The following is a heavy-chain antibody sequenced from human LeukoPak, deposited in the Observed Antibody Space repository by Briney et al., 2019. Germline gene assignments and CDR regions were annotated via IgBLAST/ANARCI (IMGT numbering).Heavy chain of an antibody. D-gene: IGHD2-2*01. V-gene: IGHV4-34*01. CDR2: INARGDT. CDR3: ARGQVPAARGYNWFDP. Sequence: SETLSLTCAVYGWSFNDYYWNWIRQPPGKGLEWIGEINARGDTNYNPSLKSRVNISVDTSKEQFSLRLTSMIAADTALYYCARGQVPAARGYNWFDPWGQGTLVTVSS. CDR1: GWSFNDYY. J-gene: IGHJ5*02.